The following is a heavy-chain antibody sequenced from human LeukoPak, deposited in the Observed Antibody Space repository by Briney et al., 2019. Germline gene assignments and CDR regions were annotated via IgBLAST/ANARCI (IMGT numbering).Heavy chain of an antibody. CDR1: GFTVSNNY. J-gene: IGHJ4*02. D-gene: IGHD6-19*01. CDR2: ISDDGSNK. Sequence: GGSLRLSCAVSGFTVSNNYVSWVRQAPGKGLEWVAVISDDGSNKYYADSVRGRFNISRDNSKNTLYVQMNSLRVEDTAVYYCARDLYSAGWFPDFWGQGTLVTVSS. V-gene: IGHV3-30*01. CDR3: ARDLYSAGWFPDF.